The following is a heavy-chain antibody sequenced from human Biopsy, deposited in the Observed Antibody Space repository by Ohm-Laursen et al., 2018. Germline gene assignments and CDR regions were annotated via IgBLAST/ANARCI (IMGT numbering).Heavy chain of an antibody. CDR1: GYTFTSYY. D-gene: IGHD3-22*01. CDR2: INPNNDNT. CDR3: ARGPRGLVVITTTALYFDY. J-gene: IGHJ4*02. V-gene: IGHV1-46*01. Sequence: AASVKVSCNVSGYTFTSYYLHWVRQAPGQGLEWMGRINPNNDNTAYAQKFQGRITMTKDTSTSTVYMDLSSLTFDDSAVYYCARGPRGLVVITTTALYFDYWGQGNLVTVSS.